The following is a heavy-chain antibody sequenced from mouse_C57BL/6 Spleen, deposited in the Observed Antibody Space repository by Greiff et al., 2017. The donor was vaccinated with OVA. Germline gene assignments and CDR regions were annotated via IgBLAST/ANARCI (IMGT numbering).Heavy chain of an antibody. V-gene: IGHV1-69*01. CDR2: IDPSDSYT. Sequence: QVQLQQPGAELVMPGASVKLSCKASGYTFTSYWMHWVKQRPGQGLEWIGEIDPSDSYTNYNQKFKGKSTLTVDKSFSTAYMQLSSLTSEDSAVYYCARGRDYDDGPYAMDYWGQGTSVTVSS. CDR3: ARGRDYDDGPYAMDY. CDR1: GYTFTSYW. J-gene: IGHJ4*01. D-gene: IGHD2-4*01.